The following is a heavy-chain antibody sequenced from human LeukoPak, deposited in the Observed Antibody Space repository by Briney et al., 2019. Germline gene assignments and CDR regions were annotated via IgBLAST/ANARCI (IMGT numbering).Heavy chain of an antibody. Sequence: PSETLSLTCAVYGGSFSGYYWSWIRQPPGKGLEWIGEINHSGSTNYNPSLKSRVTISVDTSKNQFSLKLSSVTAADTAVYYCARAGRWWSTYYFDYWGQGTLVTVSS. CDR2: INHSGST. CDR1: GGSFSGYY. D-gene: IGHD2-8*02. CDR3: ARAGRWWSTYYFDY. J-gene: IGHJ4*02. V-gene: IGHV4-34*01.